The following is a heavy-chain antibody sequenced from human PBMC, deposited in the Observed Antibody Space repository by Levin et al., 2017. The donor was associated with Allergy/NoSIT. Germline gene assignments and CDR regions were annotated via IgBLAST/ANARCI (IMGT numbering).Heavy chain of an antibody. Sequence: GGSLRLSCVVSGFTFSSYTMNWVRQAPGKGLEWVSSISSTGPYTYYADSVKGRFTISSDDAKNSLYLQMNGLRAEDTAVYYCARDNWFDSWGQGTLVTVSS. CDR3: ARDNWFDS. CDR1: GFTFSSYT. V-gene: IGHV3-21*01. CDR2: ISSTGPYT. J-gene: IGHJ5*01.